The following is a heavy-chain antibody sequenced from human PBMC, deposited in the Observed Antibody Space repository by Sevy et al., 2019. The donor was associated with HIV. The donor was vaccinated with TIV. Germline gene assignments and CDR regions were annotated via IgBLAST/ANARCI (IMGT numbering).Heavy chain of an antibody. CDR2: VYDSGSS. V-gene: IGHV4-59*11. J-gene: IGHJ4*02. CDR1: GGSMSGHY. CDR3: ARGGALIYYDTSGFQSFFDS. D-gene: IGHD3-22*01. Sequence: SETLSLTCTVSGGSMSGHYWGWIRQSPGKGLEWIAYVYDSGSSNYNPSLRSRVTISVDTSKNQLSLRLSSVSAADTAVYFCARGGALIYYDTSGFQSFFDSWGPGSLVTVSS.